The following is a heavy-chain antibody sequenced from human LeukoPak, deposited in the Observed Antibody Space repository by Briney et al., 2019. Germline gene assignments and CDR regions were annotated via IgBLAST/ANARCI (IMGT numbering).Heavy chain of an antibody. CDR3: ARGPRGFWYADIYGMDV. CDR1: GGSISSGSYY. CDR2: IYTSGST. D-gene: IGHD2-8*01. V-gene: IGHV4-61*02. Sequence: SQTLSLTCTVSGGSISSGSYYWSWIRQPAGKGLEWIGRIYTSGSTNYNPSLKSRVTISVDTSKNQFSLKLSSVTAADTAVYYCARGPRGFWYADIYGMDVWGQGTTVTVSS. J-gene: IGHJ6*02.